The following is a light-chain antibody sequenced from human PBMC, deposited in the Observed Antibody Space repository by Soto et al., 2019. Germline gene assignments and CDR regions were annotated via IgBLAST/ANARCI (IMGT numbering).Light chain of an antibody. CDR3: SSYTSTSTFV. Sequence: QSVLTQPASVSGSPGQSITISCTGTSSDVGGFNYVSWYQQHPGKAPKLLIYEVNIRPSGFSNRFSGSKSGNTASLTISGLQAEDDADYYCSSYTSTSTFVFGTGNKVTVL. V-gene: IGLV2-14*01. CDR1: SSDVGGFNY. CDR2: EVN. J-gene: IGLJ1*01.